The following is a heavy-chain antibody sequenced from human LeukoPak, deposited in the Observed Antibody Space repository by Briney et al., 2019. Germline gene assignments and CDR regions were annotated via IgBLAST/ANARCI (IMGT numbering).Heavy chain of an antibody. Sequence: GSLRLSCAASGFTFISYAMSWVRQAPGKGLEWIGSIYYSGSTYYNPSLKSRVTISVDTSKNQFSLKLSSVTAADTAVYYCARLRYSSGWYVDYWGQGTLVTVSS. D-gene: IGHD6-19*01. CDR2: IYYSGST. J-gene: IGHJ4*02. CDR3: ARLRYSSGWYVDY. CDR1: GFTFISYA. V-gene: IGHV4-39*01.